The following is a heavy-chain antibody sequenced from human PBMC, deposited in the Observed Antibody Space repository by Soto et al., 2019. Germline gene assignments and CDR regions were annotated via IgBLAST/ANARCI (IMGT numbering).Heavy chain of an antibody. CDR2: IIPVFRTS. Sequence: QVQLVQSGAEVKKPGSSVKISCRASGGTFSSSGFSWVRQAPGQGLEWMGGIIPVFRTSNYAQKFQGRVTITADESTSTAYMELSSLRSEDTAMYYCARAYYFDVSGYVTPFDSWGQGTLVTVSS. V-gene: IGHV1-69*12. D-gene: IGHD3-22*01. CDR1: GGTFSSSG. CDR3: ARAYYFDVSGYVTPFDS. J-gene: IGHJ4*02.